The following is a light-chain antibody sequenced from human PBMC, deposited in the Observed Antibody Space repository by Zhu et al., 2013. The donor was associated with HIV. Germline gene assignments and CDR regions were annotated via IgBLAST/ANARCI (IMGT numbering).Light chain of an antibody. CDR3: CSYAGARLYA. V-gene: IGLV2-23*02. CDR2: EVN. CDR1: SSDVGIYDL. Sequence: QSALTQPASVSGSPGQSITISCTGTSSDVGIYDLVSWYQQSPGKAPKLILYEVNKRPSGVSNRFSGSRSGNTASLTVSGLQPEDEAYYYCCSYAGARLYAFGSGTEVIVL. J-gene: IGLJ1*01.